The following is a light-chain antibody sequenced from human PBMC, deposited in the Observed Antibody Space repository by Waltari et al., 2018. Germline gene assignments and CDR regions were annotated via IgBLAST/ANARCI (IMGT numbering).Light chain of an antibody. CDR3: MIWHTVNVL. V-gene: IGLV5-45*01. CDR2: YKSDSDN. CDR1: SDIDVGTYT. Sequence: QAVLTQPASLSASPGASASPTCTLRSDIDVGTYTIYWYPPKPGSPPQFLLRYKSDSDNRQGSGVPSRFSGSKDTSANAGILLISGLQSEDEADYYCMIWHTVNVLFGGGTKLTVL. J-gene: IGLJ2*01.